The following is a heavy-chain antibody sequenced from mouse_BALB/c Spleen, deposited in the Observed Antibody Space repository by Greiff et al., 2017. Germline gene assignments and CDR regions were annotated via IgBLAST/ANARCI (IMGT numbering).Heavy chain of an antibody. CDR1: GFTFSSFG. D-gene: IGHD2-12*01. J-gene: IGHJ3*01. Sequence: DVMLVESGGGLVQPGGSRKLSCAASGFTFSSFGMHWVRQAPEKGLEWVAYISSGSSTIYYADTVKGRFTISRDNPKNTLFLQMTSLRSEDTAMYYCAAPYRYDPWFAYWGQGTLVTVSA. CDR2: ISSGSSTI. V-gene: IGHV5-17*02. CDR3: AAPYRYDPWFAY.